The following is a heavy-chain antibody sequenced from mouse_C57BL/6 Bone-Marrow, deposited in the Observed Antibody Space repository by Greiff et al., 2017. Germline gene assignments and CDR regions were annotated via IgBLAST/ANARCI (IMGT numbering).Heavy chain of an antibody. CDR1: GFSLTSYG. CDR2: IWRGGST. CDR3: AKNGNYPYSYFDV. J-gene: IGHJ1*03. D-gene: IGHD2-1*01. V-gene: IGHV2-5*01. Sequence: QVQLQQSGPGLVQPSQSLSITCTVSGFSLTSYGVHWVRQSPGKGLEWLGVIWRGGSTDYNAAFMSRLSITKDNSKSQVFFKMNSLQADDTAIYYCAKNGNYPYSYFDVWGTGTTVTVSS.